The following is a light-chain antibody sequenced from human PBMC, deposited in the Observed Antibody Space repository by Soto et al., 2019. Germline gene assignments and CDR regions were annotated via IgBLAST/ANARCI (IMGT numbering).Light chain of an antibody. V-gene: IGKV3-11*01. Sequence: EIVLTPSQDTLSFSPLSIAILSFRSSQSGGTYLALYQQKPGQALRLLIYDASSRAAGIPARFSCSGSGTDFTLTISSLEPEDFAVYYCQQSSNWPQVNFGQGTRLEIK. CDR3: QQSSNWPQVN. CDR1: QSGGTY. J-gene: IGKJ5*01. CDR2: DAS.